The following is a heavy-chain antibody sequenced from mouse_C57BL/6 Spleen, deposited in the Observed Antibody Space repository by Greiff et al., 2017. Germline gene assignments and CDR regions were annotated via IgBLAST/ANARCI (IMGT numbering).Heavy chain of an antibody. J-gene: IGHJ1*03. D-gene: IGHD1-1*01. CDR2: ISSGGDYI. Sequence: EVQRVESGEGLVKPGGSLKLSCAASGFTFSSYAMSWVRQTPEKRLEWVAYISSGGDYIYYADTVKGRFTISRDNARNTLYLQMSSLKSEDTAMYYCTRGAPITTVVATWDWYFDVWGTGTTVTVSS. V-gene: IGHV5-9-1*02. CDR3: TRGAPITTVVATWDWYFDV. CDR1: GFTFSSYA.